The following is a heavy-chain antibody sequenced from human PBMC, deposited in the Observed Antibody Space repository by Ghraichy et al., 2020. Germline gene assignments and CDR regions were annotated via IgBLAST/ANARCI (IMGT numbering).Heavy chain of an antibody. CDR2: ISGDGGST. CDR3: ARRGYCSSTSCQALGY. V-gene: IGHV3-43*02. D-gene: IGHD2-2*01. J-gene: IGHJ4*02. Sequence: GALRLSCAASGFTFDDYAMHWVRQAPGKGLEWVSLISGDGGSTYYADSVKGRFTISRDNSKNSLYLQMNSLRTEDTALYYCARRGYCSSTSCQALGYWGQGTLVTVSS. CDR1: GFTFDDYA.